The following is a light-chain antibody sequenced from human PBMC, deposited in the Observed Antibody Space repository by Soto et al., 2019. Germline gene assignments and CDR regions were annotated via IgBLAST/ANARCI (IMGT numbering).Light chain of an antibody. V-gene: IGKV3-11*01. CDR1: QTVGSY. Sequence: EIVLPQSPATLSLSPGESATLSCRASQTVGSYLAWFRQTPGQAPRLLIYDTSIRATGIPARLSGSGSGTDFTLTISSLEAEEVAVDDGQQRSDWPPTFGQGTKVDIK. J-gene: IGKJ1*01. CDR2: DTS. CDR3: QQRSDWPPT.